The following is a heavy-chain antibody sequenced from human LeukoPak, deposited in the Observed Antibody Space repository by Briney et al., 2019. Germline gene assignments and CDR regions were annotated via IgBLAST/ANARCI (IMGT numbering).Heavy chain of an antibody. CDR1: GGSISSYY. CDR2: IYHSGST. V-gene: IGHV4-38-2*02. J-gene: IGHJ4*02. Sequence: SETLSLTCTVSGGSISSYYWSWIRQPPGKGLEWIGSIYHSGSTYYNPSLKSRVTISVDTSKNQFSLKLSSVTAADTAVYYCARDYRAPGHSGYDEGFDYWGQGTLVTVSS. CDR3: ARDYRAPGHSGYDEGFDY. D-gene: IGHD5-12*01.